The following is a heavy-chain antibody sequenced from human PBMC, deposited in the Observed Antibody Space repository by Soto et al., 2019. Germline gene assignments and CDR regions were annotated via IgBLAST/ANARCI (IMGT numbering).Heavy chain of an antibody. CDR3: ARGNHRWLQLWYFDP. CDR2: ISPIFGTA. Sequence: QVQLVQSGAEVKKPGSSVTVSCKASGGTFSSYTISWVRQAPGQGLEWMGGISPIFGTANYAQKFQGRVTITADESTSTAYMELSSLRSEDTAVYYCARGNHRWLQLWYFDPWGRGTLVTVSS. J-gene: IGHJ2*01. D-gene: IGHD5-12*01. V-gene: IGHV1-69*12. CDR1: GGTFSSYT.